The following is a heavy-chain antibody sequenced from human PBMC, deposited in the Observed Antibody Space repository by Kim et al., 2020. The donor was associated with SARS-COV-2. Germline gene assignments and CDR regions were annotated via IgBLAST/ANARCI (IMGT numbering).Heavy chain of an antibody. V-gene: IGHV3-11*05. CDR3: ARARVGSSAWYYFDY. D-gene: IGHD6-19*01. J-gene: IGHJ4*02. Sequence: DSVKGRVTITRDNAKNSLYLQRNNLRAEDTAVYYCARARVGSSAWYYFDYWGPGTLVTVSS.